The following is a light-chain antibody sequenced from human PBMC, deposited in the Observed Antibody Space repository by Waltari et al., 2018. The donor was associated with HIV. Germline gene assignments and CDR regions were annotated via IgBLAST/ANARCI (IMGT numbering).Light chain of an antibody. CDR3: SSYTPTNTVI. CDR2: EVT. CDR1: HSDVGGYNY. J-gene: IGLJ2*01. V-gene: IGLV2-14*01. Sequence: QSALTQPASVSGSPGQSITISCLGTHSDVGGYNYVSWYQQHPGKAPKLLIYEVTNWPSGISNRFSGSKSGNTASLTISGLQAEDEADYYCSSYTPTNTVIFGGGTKLTVL.